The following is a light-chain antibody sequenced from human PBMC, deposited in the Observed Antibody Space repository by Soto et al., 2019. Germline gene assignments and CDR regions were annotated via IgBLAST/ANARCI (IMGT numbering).Light chain of an antibody. CDR1: SNDVGGYDY. Sequence: QSALTQPASVSGSPGLSITISCSGTSNDVGGYDYVSWYRQHPDRAPRLLIYEVSNRPSGVPDRFSGSKSGNTASLTVSGLQAEDEADYYCSSYAGSNNLPFGGGTKLTVL. CDR2: EVS. CDR3: SSYAGSNNLP. J-gene: IGLJ3*02. V-gene: IGLV2-8*01.